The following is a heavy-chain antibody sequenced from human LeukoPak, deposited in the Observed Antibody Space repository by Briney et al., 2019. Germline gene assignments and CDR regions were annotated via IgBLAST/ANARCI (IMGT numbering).Heavy chain of an antibody. D-gene: IGHD3-10*01. V-gene: IGHV4-4*07. CDR1: GGSISSYY. Sequence: ASETLSLTCTVSGGSISSYYWSWIRQPAGKGLGWIGRIYISGSTNYNPSLKSRVTMSVDTSKNQFSLKLSSVTAVDTAVYYCARLGPMRRRALWFGDPDKKGDAFDIWGQGTMVTVSS. CDR2: IYISGST. J-gene: IGHJ3*02. CDR3: ARLGPMRRRALWFGDPDKKGDAFDI.